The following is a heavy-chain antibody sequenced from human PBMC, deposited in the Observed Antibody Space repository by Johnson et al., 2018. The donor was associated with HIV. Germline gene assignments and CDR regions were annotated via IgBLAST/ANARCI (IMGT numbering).Heavy chain of an antibody. CDR3: ARKGMRRSIAAAGADAFDI. CDR2: FYSGGST. CDR1: GITFSSYG. D-gene: IGHD6-13*01. V-gene: IGHV3-NL1*01. Sequence: VQLVESGGGVVQPGGSLRLSCAASGITFSSYGMHWVRQAPGRGLEWVSVFYSGGSTYYADSVKGRFTISRDNSKNTLYLQMNSLRAGDTAVYYCARKGMRRSIAAAGADAFDIWGQGTMVTVSS. J-gene: IGHJ3*02.